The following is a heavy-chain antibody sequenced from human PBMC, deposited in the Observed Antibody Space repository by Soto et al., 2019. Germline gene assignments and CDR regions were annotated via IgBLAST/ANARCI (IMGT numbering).Heavy chain of an antibody. J-gene: IGHJ6*01. D-gene: IGHD6-13*01. CDR2: IIPIFGTA. CDR3: ARESLGSSSWYYCNGMDV. Sequence: QVQLVQSGAEVKKPGSSVKVSCKSSGGTFSSYAISLVRQAPGQGLEWMGGIIPIFGTANYAQKVQGRVTITADKSTSTAYMELSSLRSEDTAVYYCARESLGSSSWYYCNGMDVWGQGPTVTVAS. V-gene: IGHV1-69*06. CDR1: GGTFSSYA.